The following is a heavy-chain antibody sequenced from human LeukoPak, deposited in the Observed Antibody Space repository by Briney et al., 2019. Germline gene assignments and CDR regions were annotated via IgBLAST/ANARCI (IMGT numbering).Heavy chain of an antibody. CDR2: INWNGGKT. J-gene: IGHJ4*02. V-gene: IGHV3-20*04. D-gene: IGHD2-15*01. CDR1: GFTFDDYG. Sequence: GGSLRLSCAASGFTFDDYGMSWVRQAPGKGLEWVSGINWNGGKTGYADSVRGRFTISRDNAKNSLYLQMNSLRAEDTAFYYCTRGSCSGDTCYSPVHYFDYWGQGTVVAVSS. CDR3: TRGSCSGDTCYSPVHYFDY.